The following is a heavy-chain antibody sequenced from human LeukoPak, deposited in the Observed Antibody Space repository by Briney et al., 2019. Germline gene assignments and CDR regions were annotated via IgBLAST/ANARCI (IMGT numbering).Heavy chain of an antibody. Sequence: SETLSLTCTVSGGSISSSSYYWGWIRQPPGKGLEWIGSIYYSGSTYYNPSLKSRVTISVDTSKNQFSLKLSSVTAADTAVYYCARHDDSYCDYWGQGTLVTVSS. J-gene: IGHJ4*02. D-gene: IGHD2-21*02. CDR1: GGSISSSSYY. CDR3: ARHDDSYCDY. CDR2: IYYSGST. V-gene: IGHV4-39*01.